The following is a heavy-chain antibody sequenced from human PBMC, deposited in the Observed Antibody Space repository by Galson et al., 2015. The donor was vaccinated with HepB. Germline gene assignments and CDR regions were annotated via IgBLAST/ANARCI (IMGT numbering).Heavy chain of an antibody. CDR2: ISAYNGNT. Sequence: SVKVSCKASGYAFTSYGISWVRQAPGQGLEWMGWISAYNGNTNYAQKFRGRVTMTTDTSTSTAYMELRSLRSDDTAVYYCARGLAVAGTAFDIWGQGTMVTVSS. V-gene: IGHV1-18*04. J-gene: IGHJ3*02. CDR3: ARGLAVAGTAFDI. CDR1: GYAFTSYG. D-gene: IGHD6-19*01.